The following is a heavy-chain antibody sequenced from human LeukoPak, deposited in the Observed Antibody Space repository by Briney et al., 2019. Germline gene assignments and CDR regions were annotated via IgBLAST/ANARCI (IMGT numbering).Heavy chain of an antibody. J-gene: IGHJ3*02. Sequence: ASVKVSCKASGYTFNDYYMHWVRQAPGQGLEWLGWINPKSGDTHYAQKLQGRVTMTRDTSISTAYMELSRLRSDDTAVYYCARSSGWYYYAFDIWGQGTMVTVSS. CDR2: INPKSGDT. V-gene: IGHV1-2*02. CDR3: ARSSGWYYYAFDI. CDR1: GYTFNDYY. D-gene: IGHD6-19*01.